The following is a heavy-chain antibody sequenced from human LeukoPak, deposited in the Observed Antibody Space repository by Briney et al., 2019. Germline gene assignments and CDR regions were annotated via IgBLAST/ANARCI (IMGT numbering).Heavy chain of an antibody. CDR1: GFTLSGYG. V-gene: IGHV3-23*01. J-gene: IGHJ4*02. CDR3: AKGPRTVRFGDRHKGMFDY. Sequence: GGSLRLSCAASGFTLSGYGMSWVRQAPGKGLEWVAAISGSGGSTYYADSVKGRFTISRDNSKNTVYLQMNSLRAEDTAVYYCAKGPRTVRFGDRHKGMFDYWGQGTLVTVSS. CDR2: ISGSGGST. D-gene: IGHD3-10*01.